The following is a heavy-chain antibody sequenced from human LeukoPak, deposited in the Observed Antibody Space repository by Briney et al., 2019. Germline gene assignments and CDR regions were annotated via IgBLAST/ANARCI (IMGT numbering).Heavy chain of an antibody. V-gene: IGHV1-2*02. CDR3: ARTGSGSYYNPIDY. Sequence: ASVKVSCKASGYTFTGYYMHWVRQAPGQGLEWMGWINPNSGGTNYAQKFQGRVTMTRDTYISTAYMELSRLRSDDTAVYYCARTGSGSYYNPIDYWGQGTLVTVSS. CDR1: GYTFTGYY. CDR2: INPNSGGT. J-gene: IGHJ4*02. D-gene: IGHD3-10*01.